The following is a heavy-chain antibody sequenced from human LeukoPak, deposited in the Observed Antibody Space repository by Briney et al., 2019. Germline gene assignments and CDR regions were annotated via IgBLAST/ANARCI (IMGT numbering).Heavy chain of an antibody. D-gene: IGHD2-2*01. CDR1: GGSISSYY. CDR3: ARTTEGYCRSTSCYDFSYSYYMDV. J-gene: IGHJ6*03. Sequence: SETLSLTCAVSGGSISSYYWSWIRQPPGKGLVWIGYIHYSGSTHYNPSLKSRVSMSVDTSKNQFSLKLSSVTAADTAVYYCARTTEGYCRSTSCYDFSYSYYMDVWGKGTTVTISS. V-gene: IGHV4-59*01. CDR2: IHYSGST.